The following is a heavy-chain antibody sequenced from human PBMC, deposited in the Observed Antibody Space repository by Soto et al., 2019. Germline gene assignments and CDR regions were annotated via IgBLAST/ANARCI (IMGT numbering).Heavy chain of an antibody. V-gene: IGHV6-1*01. Sequence: PSQSLSLTCAISGDSVSSNSATWNWIRQSPSRGLEWLGRPYSRSKWYNDYALSLKGRITINPDTSKNQFSLHLNSVTPEDTAVYYCARNSGANFDYWGQGTLVTVSS. J-gene: IGHJ4*02. CDR2: PYSRSKWYN. CDR1: GDSVSSNSAT. CDR3: ARNSGANFDY. D-gene: IGHD2-15*01.